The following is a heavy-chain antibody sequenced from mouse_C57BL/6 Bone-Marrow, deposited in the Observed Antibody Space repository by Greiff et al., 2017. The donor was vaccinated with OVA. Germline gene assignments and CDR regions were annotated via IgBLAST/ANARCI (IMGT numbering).Heavy chain of an antibody. CDR2: IDPSDSYT. CDR1: GYTFPSYW. CDR3: AGNYYGSSYNVWFAY. Sequence: VQLQQPGAELVRPGTSVKLSCKASGYTFPSYWMHWVKQRPGQGLEWIGVIDPSDSYTNYNQKFKGKATLTVDTSSSTAYMQLSSLTSEDSAVYYCAGNYYGSSYNVWFAYWGQGTLVTVSA. D-gene: IGHD1-1*01. J-gene: IGHJ3*01. V-gene: IGHV1-59*01.